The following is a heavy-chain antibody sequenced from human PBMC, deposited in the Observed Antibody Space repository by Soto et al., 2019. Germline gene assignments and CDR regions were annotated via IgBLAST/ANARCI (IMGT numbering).Heavy chain of an antibody. Sequence: SETLSLTCTVSCGSISSCDYYWSWIRQPPGKGLEWIGYIYYSGSTYYNPSLKSRVTISVDTSKNQFSLKLSSVTAADTAVYYCATTEHDYGGNYYYYGMDVWGQGTTVTVSS. J-gene: IGHJ6*02. V-gene: IGHV4-30-4*01. CDR1: CGSISSCDYY. D-gene: IGHD4-17*01. CDR3: ATTEHDYGGNYYYYGMDV. CDR2: IYYSGST.